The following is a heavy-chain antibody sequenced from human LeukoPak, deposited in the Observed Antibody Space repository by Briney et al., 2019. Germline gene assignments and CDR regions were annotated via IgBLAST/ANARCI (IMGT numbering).Heavy chain of an antibody. V-gene: IGHV3-30-3*01. Sequence: GGSLRLSCAASGFTFSSYAMHWVRQAPGKGLEWVAVISYDGSNKYYADSVKGRFTISRDNSKNTLYLQTNSLRAEDTAVYYCARGDLQYYYDSSGYYNDAFDIWGQGTMVTVSS. J-gene: IGHJ3*02. CDR3: ARGDLQYYYDSSGYYNDAFDI. CDR1: GFTFSSYA. D-gene: IGHD3-22*01. CDR2: ISYDGSNK.